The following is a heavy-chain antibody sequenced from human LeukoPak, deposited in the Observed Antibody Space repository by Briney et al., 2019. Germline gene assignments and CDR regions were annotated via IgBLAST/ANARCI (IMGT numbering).Heavy chain of an antibody. Sequence: GGSLRLSCAASGFTFSSYSMNWVRQAPGKGLEWVSSISSSSYIYYADSVMGRFTISRDNAKNSPYLQMNSLRAEDTAVYYCARSYYDSSGYYVKDDAFDIWGQGTMVTVSS. V-gene: IGHV3-21*01. CDR2: ISSSSYI. CDR3: ARSYYDSSGYYVKDDAFDI. J-gene: IGHJ3*02. CDR1: GFTFSSYS. D-gene: IGHD3-22*01.